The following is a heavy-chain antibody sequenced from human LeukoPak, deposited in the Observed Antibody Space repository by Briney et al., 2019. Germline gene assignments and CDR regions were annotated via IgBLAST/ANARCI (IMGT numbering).Heavy chain of an antibody. CDR2: ISAYNGNT. D-gene: IGHD2-2*01. CDR1: GYTFTSYG. Sequence: ASVKVSCKASGYTFTSYGISWVRQAPGQGLEWMGWISAYNGNTNYAQKLQGRVTMTTDTSTSTAYMELRSLRSNDTAVYYCARGGGIVVVPAATEFDYWGQGTLVTVSS. V-gene: IGHV1-18*01. J-gene: IGHJ4*02. CDR3: ARGGGIVVVPAATEFDY.